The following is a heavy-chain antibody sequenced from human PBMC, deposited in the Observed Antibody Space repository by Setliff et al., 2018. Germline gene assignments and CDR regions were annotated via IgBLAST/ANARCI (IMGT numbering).Heavy chain of an antibody. J-gene: IGHJ6*02. Sequence: SETLSLTCAVYGGSFSGHYWGWIRQPPGKGLEWIGEINHSGSTNYNPSLKSRVTISVDTSKNQFSLKLSSVTAADTAVYYCARVAAYSSSWYNYYYGMDVWGQGTTVTVSS. V-gene: IGHV4-34*01. CDR3: ARVAAYSSSWYNYYYGMDV. D-gene: IGHD6-13*01. CDR1: GGSFSGHY. CDR2: INHSGST.